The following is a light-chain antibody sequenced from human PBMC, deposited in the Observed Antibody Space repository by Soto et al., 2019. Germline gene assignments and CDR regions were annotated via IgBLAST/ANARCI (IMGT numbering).Light chain of an antibody. J-gene: IGKJ1*01. CDR3: QQYNNWLRT. CDR2: GAS. V-gene: IGKV3-15*01. CDR1: QSVSSN. Sequence: EIVMTQSPATLSVSPGERATLSCRASQSVSSNLAWYQQKPGQAPRLLIYGASTRATGIPARFSGSGSGTEVTLPISSLHSEDFPGYYCQQYNNWLRTFGQGTKVESK.